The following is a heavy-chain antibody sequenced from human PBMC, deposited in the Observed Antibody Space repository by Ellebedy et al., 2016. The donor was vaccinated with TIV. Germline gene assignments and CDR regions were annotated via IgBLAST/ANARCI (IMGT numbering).Heavy chain of an antibody. J-gene: IGHJ1*01. CDR3: ARGGITIFGVARPSHAEYFQH. V-gene: IGHV3-48*01. D-gene: IGHD3-3*01. CDR1: GFTFSSYS. Sequence: GESLKISXAASGFTFSSYSMNWVRQAPGKGLEWVSYISSSSSTIYYADSVKGRFTISGDNAKNSLYLQMNSLRAEDTAVYYCARGGITIFGVARPSHAEYFQHWGQGTLVTVSS. CDR2: ISSSSSTI.